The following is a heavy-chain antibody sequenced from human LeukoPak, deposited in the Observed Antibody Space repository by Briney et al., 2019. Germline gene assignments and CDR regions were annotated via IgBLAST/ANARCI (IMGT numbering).Heavy chain of an antibody. Sequence: SSETLSLTCTVSGGSISGSDYYWTWIRQPPGKGLEWIGYIYYSGSTYYNPSLKSRVTISVDTSKNQFSLKLSSLTAADTAVYYCARVSDYDFWSGYFYFDYWGQGTLVTVSS. CDR2: IYYSGST. CDR1: GGSISGSDYY. V-gene: IGHV4-30-4*08. J-gene: IGHJ4*02. CDR3: ARVSDYDFWSGYFYFDY. D-gene: IGHD3-3*01.